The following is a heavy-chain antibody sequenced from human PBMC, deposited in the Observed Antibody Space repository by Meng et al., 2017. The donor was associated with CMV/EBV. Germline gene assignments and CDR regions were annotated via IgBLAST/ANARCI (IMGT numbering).Heavy chain of an antibody. CDR1: GGTFSSYA. CDR2: IIPIFGTA. Sequence: SVKVSCKASGGTFSSYAISWVRQAPGQGLEWMGGIIPIFGTANYAQKLQGRVTMTTDTSTSTAYMELRSLRSDDTAVYYCARDGHLDQNYYGMDVWGQGTTVTVSS. J-gene: IGHJ6*02. D-gene: IGHD2-2*03. CDR3: ARDGHLDQNYYGMDV. V-gene: IGHV1-69*05.